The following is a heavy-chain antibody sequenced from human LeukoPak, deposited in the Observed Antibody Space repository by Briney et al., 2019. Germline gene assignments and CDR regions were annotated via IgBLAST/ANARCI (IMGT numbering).Heavy chain of an antibody. J-gene: IGHJ4*02. CDR2: IYFYDSDT. V-gene: IGHV5-51*01. CDR1: GYRVMDYW. Sequence: GESLKISCKASGYRVMDYWIGWVRPTPPKDVDWMGIIYFYDSDTRYSPPFDGQVPISGDKSPATAYLQWRSLKASDTAIYYCGKSRVGGSLHSDDHWGQGTRVTVSS. D-gene: IGHD4-23*01. CDR3: GKSRVGGSLHSDDH.